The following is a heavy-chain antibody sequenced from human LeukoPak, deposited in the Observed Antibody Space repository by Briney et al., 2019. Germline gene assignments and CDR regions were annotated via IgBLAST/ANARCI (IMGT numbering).Heavy chain of an antibody. Sequence: GGSLRLSCAASGFTFSNYAMSWVRQAPGKGPEWVSALSASGGMTYSADSVKGRFTISRDNSRNTLDLLMNSLRAEDTAVYYCAKGPFSYYDSSGYNYFDYWGQGTQVTVSS. V-gene: IGHV3-23*01. CDR3: AKGPFSYYDSSGYNYFDY. J-gene: IGHJ4*02. D-gene: IGHD3-22*01. CDR2: LSASGGMT. CDR1: GFTFSNYA.